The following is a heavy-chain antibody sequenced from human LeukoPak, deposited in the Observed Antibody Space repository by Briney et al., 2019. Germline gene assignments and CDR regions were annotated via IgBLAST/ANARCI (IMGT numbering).Heavy chain of an antibody. D-gene: IGHD6-19*01. V-gene: IGHV4-34*01. J-gene: IGHJ6*03. CDR1: GGSFSGYY. CDR3: ARGGPGTGYSSGWYEGYYYYYKDV. Sequence: PSETLSLTCAVYGGSFSGYYWSWIRQPPGKGLEWIGEINHSGSTNYNPSLKSRVTISVDTSKNQFSLKLSSVTAADTAVYYCARGGPGTGYSSGWYEGYYYYYKDVWGKGTTVTVSS. CDR2: INHSGST.